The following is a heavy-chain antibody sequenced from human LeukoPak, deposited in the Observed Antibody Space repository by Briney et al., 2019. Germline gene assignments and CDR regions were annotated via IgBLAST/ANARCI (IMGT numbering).Heavy chain of an antibody. J-gene: IGHJ4*02. CDR2: IYPDDSDT. Sequence: GESLKISCKGSVYRFTTFWIGWVRQMPGEGLEWMGIIYPDDSDTRSSPSFRGQVTISADKSISTAYLQWSSLKVSDSSMYYCARLDYYTLDYWGQGTLVTVSS. D-gene: IGHD1-26*01. CDR3: ARLDYYTLDY. V-gene: IGHV5-51*01. CDR1: VYRFTTFW.